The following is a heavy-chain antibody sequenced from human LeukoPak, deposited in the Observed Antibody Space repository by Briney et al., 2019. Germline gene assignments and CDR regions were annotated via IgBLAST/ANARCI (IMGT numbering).Heavy chain of an antibody. CDR3: ARDQEGFGY. CDR2: IYPRDGST. CDR1: GYTFTSNY. V-gene: IGHV1-46*01. Sequence: ASVTVSCTASGYTFTSNYIHWVQQAPGQGLEWMGMIYPRDGSTSYAQKFQGRVTVTRDTSTCTVHMELSGLRSEDTAVYYCARDQEGFGYWGQGTLVTVSS. J-gene: IGHJ4*02.